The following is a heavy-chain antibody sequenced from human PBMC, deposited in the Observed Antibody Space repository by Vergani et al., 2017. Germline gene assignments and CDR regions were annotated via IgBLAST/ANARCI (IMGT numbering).Heavy chain of an antibody. CDR2: ISWNSGSI. CDR3: AKARYCSGGSCYLLDI. J-gene: IGHJ3*02. D-gene: IGHD2-15*01. Sequence: EVQLVESGGGLVQPGRSLRLSCAASGFTFDDYVMHWVRQAPGKGLEWVSGISWNSGSIGHADSVKGRFTISRDNAKNSLYLQMNSLRAEDTALYYCAKARYCSGGSCYLLDIWGQGTMVTVSS. CDR1: GFTFDDYV. V-gene: IGHV3-9*01.